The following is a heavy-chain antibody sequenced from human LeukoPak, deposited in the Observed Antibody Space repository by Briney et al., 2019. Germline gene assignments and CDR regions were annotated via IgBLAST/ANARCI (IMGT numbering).Heavy chain of an antibody. CDR3: AKGYCSGGSCYSWYFDL. J-gene: IGHJ2*01. CDR2: ISYDGSNK. Sequence: GGSLRLSCAASGFTFSSYGMHWVPQAPGKGLEWVTVISYDGSNKYYADSVEGRFTISRDNYKHTLYLHMNSLRAEDTAVYYCAKGYCSGGSCYSWYFDLWGGGSLVSVSS. V-gene: IGHV3-30*18. D-gene: IGHD2-15*01. CDR1: GFTFSSYG.